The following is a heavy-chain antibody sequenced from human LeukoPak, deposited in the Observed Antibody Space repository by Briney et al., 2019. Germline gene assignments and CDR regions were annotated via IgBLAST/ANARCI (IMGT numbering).Heavy chain of an antibody. CDR1: GGSISSYY. CDR2: IYTSGST. V-gene: IGHV4-4*07. J-gene: IGHJ4*02. D-gene: IGHD4-11*01. CDR3: ARDSGTASNYVIDY. Sequence: SETLSLTCTVSGGSISSYYWSWIRQPAGKGLEWIGRIYTSGSTDYNPSLKSRVTMSVDTSKNQFSLKLSSVTAADTAVYYCARDSGTASNYVIDYWGQGTLVTVSS.